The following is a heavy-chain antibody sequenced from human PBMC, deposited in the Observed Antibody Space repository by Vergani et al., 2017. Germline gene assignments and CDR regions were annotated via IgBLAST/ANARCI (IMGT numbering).Heavy chain of an antibody. Sequence: QVQLQESGPGLVKPSETLSLTCTVSGYSIRTNYYWGWIRQPPGKGLEWIGSINHSGSTYYNPSLKSRMTMSVDTSKNQFSLRLSSVTAADTAMYYCAREGLHSGSGSYNDYWGQGTLVTVSS. CDR3: AREGLHSGSGSYNDY. J-gene: IGHJ4*02. CDR1: GYSIRTNYY. D-gene: IGHD3-10*01. CDR2: INHSGST. V-gene: IGHV4-38-2*02.